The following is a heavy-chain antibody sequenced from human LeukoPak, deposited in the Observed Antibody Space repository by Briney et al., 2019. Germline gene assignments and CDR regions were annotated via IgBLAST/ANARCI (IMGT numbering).Heavy chain of an antibody. D-gene: IGHD5-24*01. CDR2: ISAYSGNT. J-gene: IGHJ6*02. Sequence: ASVKVSCKASGFTFTSYGFNWVRQAPGQGLEWMGWISAYSGNTNFAQKFQGRVTMTTDTSTRTVYMELRSLRSDDTAVYYCAREGVEMATYYYYAMDVWGQGTTVTVSS. CDR3: AREGVEMATYYYYAMDV. V-gene: IGHV1-18*04. CDR1: GFTFTSYG.